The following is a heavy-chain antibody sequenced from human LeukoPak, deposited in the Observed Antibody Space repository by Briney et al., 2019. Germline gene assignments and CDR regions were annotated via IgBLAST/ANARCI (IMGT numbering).Heavy chain of an antibody. V-gene: IGHV3-66*01. Sequence: GGSLRLSCAASGFTVSSNQMSWVRQAPGKGLEWVSVIYSGGNIHYADSVKGRFTISRDNSQNTLHLQMNSLRAEDTAVYYCAKDLGYCSSTSCYSWFDPWGQGTLVTVSS. J-gene: IGHJ5*02. CDR1: GFTVSSNQ. CDR2: IYSGGNI. CDR3: AKDLGYCSSTSCYSWFDP. D-gene: IGHD2-2*01.